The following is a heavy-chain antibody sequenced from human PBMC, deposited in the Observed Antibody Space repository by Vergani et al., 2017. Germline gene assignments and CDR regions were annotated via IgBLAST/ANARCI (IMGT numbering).Heavy chain of an antibody. Sequence: QVQLQESGPGLVKPSQTLSLTCTVSGGSISSGSYYWSWIRQPAGKGLEWIGRIYTSGSTNYNPSLKSRVTISVDTSKNQFSLKLSSVTAADTAVYYCARERVAAALFDYWGQGTLVTVSS. CDR3: ARERVAAALFDY. V-gene: IGHV4-61*02. CDR1: GGSISSGSYY. D-gene: IGHD6-13*01. J-gene: IGHJ4*02. CDR2: IYTSGST.